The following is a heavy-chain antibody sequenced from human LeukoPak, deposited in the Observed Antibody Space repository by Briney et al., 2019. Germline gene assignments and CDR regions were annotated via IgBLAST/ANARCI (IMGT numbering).Heavy chain of an antibody. V-gene: IGHV3-30-3*01. CDR3: AREERYYFDY. Sequence: GGSLRLSCAASGFTFSTYAIHWVRQAPGKGLEWVAVISYDGSNKYYVDSVKGRFTIARDNSKNTVYLQMNSLRAEDMAVYYCAREERYYFDYWGQGTLVTVSS. CDR1: GFTFSTYA. D-gene: IGHD1-26*01. CDR2: ISYDGSNK. J-gene: IGHJ4*02.